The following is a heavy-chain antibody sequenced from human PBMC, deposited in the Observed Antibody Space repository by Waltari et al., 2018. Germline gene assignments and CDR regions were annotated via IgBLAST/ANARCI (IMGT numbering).Heavy chain of an antibody. V-gene: IGHV3-53*01. CDR3: AKDHPSDGWPAFDS. Sequence: EVQLVESGGGLIQPGGSLRLSCAASGFTVSSNYMAWVRQAPGKGLEWVSLIYSGGSTYYADSVKGRFTISRDPSKNTLYLQMNSLNADDTATYYCAKDHPSDGWPAFDSWGQGTQVIVSS. CDR1: GFTVSSNY. D-gene: IGHD6-19*01. J-gene: IGHJ4*02. CDR2: IYSGGST.